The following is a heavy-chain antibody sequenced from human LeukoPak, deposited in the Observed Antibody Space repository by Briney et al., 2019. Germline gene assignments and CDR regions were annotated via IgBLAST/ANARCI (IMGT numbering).Heavy chain of an antibody. V-gene: IGHV4-39*01. J-gene: IGHJ4*02. CDR3: ARRVQGYYGSGSYPDY. Sequence: NPSETLSLTCTVSGGSISSSSYYWGWIRQPPGKGLEWIGSIYYSGSTYYSPSLKSRVTISVDTSKNQFSLKLSSVTAADTAVYYCARRVQGYYGSGSYPDYWGQGTLVTVSS. CDR2: IYYSGST. CDR1: GGSISSSSYY. D-gene: IGHD3-10*01.